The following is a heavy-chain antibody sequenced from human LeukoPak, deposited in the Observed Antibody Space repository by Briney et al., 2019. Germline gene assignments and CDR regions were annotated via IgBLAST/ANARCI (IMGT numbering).Heavy chain of an antibody. CDR3: AKDRSSSGYYYFDY. V-gene: IGHV3-7*01. D-gene: IGHD3-22*01. CDR2: IKQDGSEK. CDR1: GFIFSNFG. J-gene: IGHJ4*02. Sequence: GGSLRLSCAASGFIFSNFGMNWVRQAPGKGLEWVANIKQDGSEKYYVDSVKGRFTISRDNSKNTLYLQMNSLRAEDTAVYYCAKDRSSSGYYYFDYWGQGTLVTVSS.